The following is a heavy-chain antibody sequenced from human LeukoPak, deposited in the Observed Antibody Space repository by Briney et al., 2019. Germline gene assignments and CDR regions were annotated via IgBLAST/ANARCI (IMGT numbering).Heavy chain of an antibody. Sequence: GGSLRLSCAASGFTFSSYGMHWVRQAPGKGLEWVAVIWYDGSNKYYADSVKGRFTISRDNAKNSLYLQMNSLRAEDTAVYYCARDSSGTIQFDYWGQGTLVTVSS. J-gene: IGHJ4*02. CDR2: IWYDGSNK. D-gene: IGHD3-22*01. V-gene: IGHV3-33*01. CDR1: GFTFSSYG. CDR3: ARDSSGTIQFDY.